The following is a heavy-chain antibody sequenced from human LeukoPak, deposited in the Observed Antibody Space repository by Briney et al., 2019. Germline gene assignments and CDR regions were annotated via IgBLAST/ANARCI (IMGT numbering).Heavy chain of an antibody. CDR1: GYSISSGYY. Sequence: SETLSLTCAVSGYSISSGYYWGWIRQPPGKGLEWIGGIYHSGSTYYNPSLKSRVTISVDTSKNQFSLKLSSVTAADTAVYYCARVTPVVVVAATDAFDIWGQGTMVTVSS. D-gene: IGHD2-15*01. CDR3: ARVTPVVVVAATDAFDI. J-gene: IGHJ3*02. V-gene: IGHV4-38-2*01. CDR2: IYHSGST.